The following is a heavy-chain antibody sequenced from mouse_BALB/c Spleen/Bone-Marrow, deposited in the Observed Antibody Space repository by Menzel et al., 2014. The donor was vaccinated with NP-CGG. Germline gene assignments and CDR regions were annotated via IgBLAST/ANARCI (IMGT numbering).Heavy chain of an antibody. V-gene: IGHV1S41*01. CDR3: ARFPVYYGNYGAMDY. D-gene: IGHD2-1*01. Sequence: DLVKPGASVKLSCKASGYTFTSYWINWIKQRPGQGLEWIGRIAPGSGSTYYNEMFKGKATLTVDTSSXTAYIQLSSLSSEDSAVYFCARFPVYYGNYGAMDYWGQGTSVTVSS. J-gene: IGHJ4*01. CDR2: IAPGSGST. CDR1: GYTFTSYW.